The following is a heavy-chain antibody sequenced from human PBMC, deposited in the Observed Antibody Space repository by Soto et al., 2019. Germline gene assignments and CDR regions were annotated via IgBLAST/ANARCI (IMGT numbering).Heavy chain of an antibody. CDR2: IYYSGST. D-gene: IGHD4-17*01. J-gene: IGHJ4*02. V-gene: IGHV4-61*08. CDR1: GGSITSGGYY. CDR3: ARRYGPGFDY. Sequence: TSETLSLTCTVSGGSITSGGYYWSWIRQPPGKGLEWIGYIYYSGSTNYNPSLKSRVTISVDTSKNQFSLKLSSVTAADTAVYYCARRYGPGFDYWGQGTLVTVSS.